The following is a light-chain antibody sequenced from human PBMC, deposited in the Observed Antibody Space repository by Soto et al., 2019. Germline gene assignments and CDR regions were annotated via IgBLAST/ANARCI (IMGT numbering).Light chain of an antibody. V-gene: IGKV3-15*01. CDR1: QGVGIN. Sequence: EVVMTQSPATLSVSPGERATLSCRASQGVGINLAWYQQKPGQAPRLLIYGASTRATGFPAWFSGSGSGTEFTLTISSLQSEDFAVYYCQPLNSYPQTFGQGTKLEIK. J-gene: IGKJ2*01. CDR3: QPLNSYPQT. CDR2: GAS.